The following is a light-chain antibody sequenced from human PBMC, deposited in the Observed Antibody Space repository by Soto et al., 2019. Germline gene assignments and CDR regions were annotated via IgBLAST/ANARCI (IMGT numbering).Light chain of an antibody. J-gene: IGKJ2*01. Sequence: EVVMTQSPATLSVPPGERATLSCRASQSVSSNLAWYQQNPGQAPRLLIFGASTRATGIPARFSGSGSGIEFTLTISSLQSEDFAVYYCQQYNNWPLYTVGRGTKLEIK. CDR3: QQYNNWPLYT. V-gene: IGKV3D-15*01. CDR2: GAS. CDR1: QSVSSN.